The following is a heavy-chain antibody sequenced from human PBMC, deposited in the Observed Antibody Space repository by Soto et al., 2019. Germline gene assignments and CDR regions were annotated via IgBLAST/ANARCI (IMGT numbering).Heavy chain of an antibody. Sequence: QITLKESGHSLVKPTQTLTLTCTFSGFSLSTSGVGVGWIRQPPGKALEWLALIYWNDDKRYSPSLKSRLTIAKDTSKNQVVLNMTNMDPVDTATYFCARRPRYSNYVDYWGQGTLVTVSS. V-gene: IGHV2-5*01. CDR1: GFSLSTSGVG. CDR2: IYWNDDK. CDR3: ARRPRYSNYVDY. J-gene: IGHJ4*02. D-gene: IGHD4-4*01.